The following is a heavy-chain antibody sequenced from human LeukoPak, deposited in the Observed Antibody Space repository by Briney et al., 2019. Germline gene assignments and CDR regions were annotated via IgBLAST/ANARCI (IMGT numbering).Heavy chain of an antibody. CDR3: ARGDNSGWYFFDY. CDR1: GYSFTSHW. D-gene: IGHD6-19*01. V-gene: IGHV5-51*01. J-gene: IGHJ4*02. Sequence: GESLKISCKASGYSFTSHWIGWVRQMPGKGLEWMGIIYPGDSDTRYSPSFQGQVTISANKSICTAYLQWSTLQAPDTAMYYCARGDNSGWYFFDYWGQGTLVTVSS. CDR2: IYPGDSDT.